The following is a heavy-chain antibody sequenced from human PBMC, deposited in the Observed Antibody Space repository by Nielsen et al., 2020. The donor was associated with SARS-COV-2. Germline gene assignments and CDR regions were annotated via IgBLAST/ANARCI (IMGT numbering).Heavy chain of an antibody. Sequence: SLKISCAASGFTLRDFAMHWVRQAPGKGLEWVSGISWDSDSLGYADSVKGRFTISRDNAKNSLYLQMNSLRPEDTAFYYCTRGPSRPTLVPAANLLRSSYHYYTMDVWGQGTTVTVSS. V-gene: IGHV3-9*01. CDR1: GFTLRDFA. CDR2: ISWDSDSL. CDR3: TRGPSRPTLVPAANLLRSSYHYYTMDV. D-gene: IGHD2-2*01. J-gene: IGHJ6*02.